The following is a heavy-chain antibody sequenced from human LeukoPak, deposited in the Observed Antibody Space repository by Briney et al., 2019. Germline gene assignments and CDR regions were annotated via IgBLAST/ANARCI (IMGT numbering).Heavy chain of an antibody. CDR3: AKTRMSLLLWFGELFYS. J-gene: IGHJ4*02. CDR1: GFTFSSYA. D-gene: IGHD3-10*01. CDR2: ISGSGGST. Sequence: GGSLRLSCAASGFTFSSYAMSWVRQAPGKGLEWVSAISGSGGSTYYAGSVKGRFTISRDNSKNTLYLQMNSLRAEDTAVYYCAKTRMSLLLWFGELFYSWGQGTLVTVSS. V-gene: IGHV3-23*01.